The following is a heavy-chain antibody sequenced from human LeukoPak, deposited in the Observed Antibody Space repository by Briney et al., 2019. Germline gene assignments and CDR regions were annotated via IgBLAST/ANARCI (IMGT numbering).Heavy chain of an antibody. Sequence: GGSLRLSCAASGFTFSSYAISWVRQAPGKGLEWVSAISKSGDSTYYADSVKGRFTISRDNSKNTIYLQMNSLRVEDTAVYYCAKCSSGWLLDWFDPWGQGTLVTVSS. D-gene: IGHD6-19*01. CDR2: ISKSGDST. CDR3: AKCSSGWLLDWFDP. J-gene: IGHJ5*02. V-gene: IGHV3-23*01. CDR1: GFTFSSYA.